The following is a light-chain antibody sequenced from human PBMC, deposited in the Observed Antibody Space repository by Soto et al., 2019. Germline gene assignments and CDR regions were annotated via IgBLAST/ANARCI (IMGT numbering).Light chain of an antibody. CDR1: QGISSF. CDR3: QQYGSSPWT. CDR2: DTS. Sequence: EIVLTQSPATLSLSPGERATLSCRASQGISSFLAWYQQKPGQAPRLLIYDTSIRATGIPARFSGSGSGTDFTLTISRLEPEDFAVYYCQQYGSSPWTFGQGTKVDIK. J-gene: IGKJ1*01. V-gene: IGKV3-20*01.